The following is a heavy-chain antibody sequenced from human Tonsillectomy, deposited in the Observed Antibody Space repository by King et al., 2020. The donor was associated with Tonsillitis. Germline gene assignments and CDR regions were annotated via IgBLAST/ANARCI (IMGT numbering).Heavy chain of an antibody. Sequence: VQLVESGGGLVQPGGSLKLSCAASGFTFSGSAMHWVRQASGKGLEWVGHIRSKANSYATAYAASVKGRFTISRDDSKNTAYLQMNSLKTEDTAVYYGQTTEGAFDIWGQGTMVTVSS. CDR2: IRSKANSYAT. V-gene: IGHV3-73*02. CDR1: GFTFSGSA. CDR3: QTTEGAFDI. J-gene: IGHJ3*02. D-gene: IGHD4-17*01.